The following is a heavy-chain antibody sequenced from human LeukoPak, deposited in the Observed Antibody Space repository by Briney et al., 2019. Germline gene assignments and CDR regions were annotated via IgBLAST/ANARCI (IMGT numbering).Heavy chain of an antibody. Sequence: GASVKVSCKASGGTFCSYVISWVRQAPGQGLDWMGGIIPIFGTAHYAQKFQGRLTITADESTSTVYMEMSSLRSEDTAMYYRAKEGDTALVTGYFDLWGRGTLVTVSS. V-gene: IGHV1-69*01. CDR1: GGTFCSYV. CDR2: IIPIFGTA. D-gene: IGHD5-18*01. J-gene: IGHJ2*01. CDR3: AKEGDTALVTGYFDL.